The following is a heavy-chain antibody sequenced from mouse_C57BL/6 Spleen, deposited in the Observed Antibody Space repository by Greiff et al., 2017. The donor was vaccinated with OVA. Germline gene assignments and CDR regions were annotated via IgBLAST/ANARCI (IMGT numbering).Heavy chain of an antibody. D-gene: IGHD1-1*01. CDR1: GYTFTSYW. CDR3: ARRGDYYGSFRDY. CDR2: IYPGSGST. V-gene: IGHV1-55*01. Sequence: QVQLQQPGAELVKPGASVKMSCKASGYTFTSYWITWVKQRPGQGLEWIGDIYPGSGSTNYNEKFKSKATLTVDTSSSTAYMRLSSLTSEDSAVYYCARRGDYYGSFRDYWGQGTTLTVSS. J-gene: IGHJ2*01.